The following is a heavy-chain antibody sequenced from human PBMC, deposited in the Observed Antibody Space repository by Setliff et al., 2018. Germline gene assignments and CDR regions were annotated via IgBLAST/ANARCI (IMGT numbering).Heavy chain of an antibody. V-gene: IGHV4-39*07. CDR1: GGSISSSSYY. D-gene: IGHD6-13*01. Sequence: SETLSLTCTVSGGSISSSSYYWGWIRQPPGKGLEWIGSIYYSGSTYYNPSLKSRVTISVDTSKNQFSLKLSSVTATDTAVYYCARDVRVASSSWFKSAFDIWGQGTMVTVSS. CDR2: IYYSGST. CDR3: ARDVRVASSSWFKSAFDI. J-gene: IGHJ3*02.